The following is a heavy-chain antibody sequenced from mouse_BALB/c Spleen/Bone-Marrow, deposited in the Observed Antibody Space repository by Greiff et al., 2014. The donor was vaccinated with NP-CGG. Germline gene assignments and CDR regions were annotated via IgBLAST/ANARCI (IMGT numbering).Heavy chain of an antibody. V-gene: IGHV5-4*02. D-gene: IGHD1-1*02. CDR2: ISDGGSYT. CDR3: ARSGERYGAMDY. Sequence: EVQLVESGGGLVKPGGSLKLSCAASGFTFSDYYMYWVRQTPGKRLEWVATISDGGSYTYYQDSVKGRFTISRDNAKNNLYLQMSSLKSEDTAMYYCARSGERYGAMDYWGQGTSVTVFS. J-gene: IGHJ4*01. CDR1: GFTFSDYY.